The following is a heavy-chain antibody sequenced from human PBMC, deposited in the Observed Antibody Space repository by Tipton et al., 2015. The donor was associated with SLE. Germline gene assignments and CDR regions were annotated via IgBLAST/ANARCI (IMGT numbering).Heavy chain of an antibody. CDR3: ARAAERYYYVSSDYYYLDS. J-gene: IGHJ4*02. D-gene: IGHD3-22*01. Sequence: GSLRLSCAASGFTFSSYWMSWVRQAPGKGLEWVANIKQDGSEKYYVDSVKGRFTISRDNAKNSLYLQMNSLRAEDTAGYYCARAAERYYYVSSDYYYLDSWGQGTLVTVSS. V-gene: IGHV3-7*01. CDR2: IKQDGSEK. CDR1: GFTFSSYW.